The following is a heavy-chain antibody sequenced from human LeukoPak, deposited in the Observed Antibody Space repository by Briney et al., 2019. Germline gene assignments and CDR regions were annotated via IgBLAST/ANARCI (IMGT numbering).Heavy chain of an antibody. CDR2: ISGSDGST. CDR3: ARGHTAVTRHFDF. CDR1: GFTFSNYA. V-gene: IGHV3-23*01. D-gene: IGHD4-17*01. Sequence: GGSLRLSCAASGFTFSNYAMSWVRQAPGKGLEWASAISGSDGSTNYADSVKGRFTISRDDAKNLLYLDMNSLRAEDTAVYYCARGHTAVTRHFDFWGQGTLVTVSS. J-gene: IGHJ4*02.